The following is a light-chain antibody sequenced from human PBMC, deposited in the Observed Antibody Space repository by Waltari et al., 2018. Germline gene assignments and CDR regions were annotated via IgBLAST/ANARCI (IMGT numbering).Light chain of an antibody. CDR1: SSNIGSNY. J-gene: IGLJ3*02. CDR2: RNN. Sequence: QSVLTQPPSVSGTPGQRVTISCSGSSSNIGSNYVHWYQHLPGTAPKLLIYRNNQRPSGVPDRCSGSKSGTSAALAISGLRSEDEADYYCAAWDDSLSGWVFGGGPKLTVL. V-gene: IGLV1-47*01. CDR3: AAWDDSLSGWV.